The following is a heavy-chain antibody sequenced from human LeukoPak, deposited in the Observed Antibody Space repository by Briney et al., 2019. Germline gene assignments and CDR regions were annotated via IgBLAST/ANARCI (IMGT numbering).Heavy chain of an antibody. D-gene: IGHD5-24*01. CDR1: GGSISSYY. Sequence: SETLSLTCTFSGGSISSYYWSWIRQPAGKGLEWIGYIYYSGSTNYNPSLKSRVTISVDTSKNQFSLKLSSVTAADTAVYYCAREEMYYFDYWGQGTLVTVSS. J-gene: IGHJ4*02. CDR3: AREEMYYFDY. V-gene: IGHV4-59*01. CDR2: IYYSGST.